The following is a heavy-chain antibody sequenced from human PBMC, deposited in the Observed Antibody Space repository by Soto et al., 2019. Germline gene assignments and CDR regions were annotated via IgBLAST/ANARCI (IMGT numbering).Heavy chain of an antibody. D-gene: IGHD3-22*01. V-gene: IGHV4-39*01. CDR2: IYYSGIT. Sequence: PSETLSLTCTVSGDSISSSYYYWGWIRQPPGKGLEWIANIYYSGITYCNPSLKSRVAISVDTSKNQFSLKLSSVSAADTAIYYSARSNSGYYKCFDPWGQGTLVTVSS. CDR3: ARSNSGYYKCFDP. J-gene: IGHJ5*02. CDR1: GDSISSSYYY.